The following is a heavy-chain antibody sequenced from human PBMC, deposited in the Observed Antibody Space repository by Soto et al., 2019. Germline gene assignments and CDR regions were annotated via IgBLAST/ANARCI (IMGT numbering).Heavy chain of an antibody. D-gene: IGHD1-7*01. Sequence: GASVKVSCKASGGTFSSYAISWVRQAPGQGLEWMGGIIPIFGTANYAQKFQGRVTITADKSTSTAYMELSSLRSEDTAVYYCARVQLELLPGQTYYYYGMDVWGQGTTVTVS. CDR3: ARVQLELLPGQTYYYYGMDV. CDR1: GGTFSSYA. J-gene: IGHJ6*02. CDR2: IIPIFGTA. V-gene: IGHV1-69*06.